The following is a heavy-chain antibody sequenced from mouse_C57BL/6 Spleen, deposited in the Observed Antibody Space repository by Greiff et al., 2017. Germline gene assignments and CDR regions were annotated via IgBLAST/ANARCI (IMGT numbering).Heavy chain of an antibody. CDR3: ATTVRDYYAMDY. J-gene: IGHJ4*01. CDR2: IDPSDSET. D-gene: IGHD1-1*01. Sequence: QVQLQQPGAELVRPGSSVKLSCKASGYTFTSYWMHWVKQRPIQGLEWIGNIDPSDSETHYNQKFKDKATLTVDKSSSTAYMQLSSLTSEDSAVYYCATTVRDYYAMDYWGQGISVTVSS. V-gene: IGHV1-52*01. CDR1: GYTFTSYW.